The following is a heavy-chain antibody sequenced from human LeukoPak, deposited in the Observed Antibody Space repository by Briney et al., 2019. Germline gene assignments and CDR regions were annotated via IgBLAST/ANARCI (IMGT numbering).Heavy chain of an antibody. D-gene: IGHD3-3*01. V-gene: IGHV3-21*01. CDR2: ISSSSGYI. CDR1: GFTLSSYS. Sequence: GGCLRLSCAASGFTLSSYSMNWVRQAPGKGLEWVSSISSSSGYIYYADSVKGRFTISRDNAKNSLYLQKNSLRAEDTAVYYCARGIRFLEWLLSGEFDYWGQGTLVTVSS. CDR3: ARGIRFLEWLLSGEFDY. J-gene: IGHJ4*02.